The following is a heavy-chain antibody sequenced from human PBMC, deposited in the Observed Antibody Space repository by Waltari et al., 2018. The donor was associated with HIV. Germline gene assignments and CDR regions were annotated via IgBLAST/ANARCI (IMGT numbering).Heavy chain of an antibody. D-gene: IGHD3-22*01. V-gene: IGHV4-59*01. Sequence: QVQLQESGPGLVKPSETLSLTCTVSGGSISSYYWSWIRQPPGKGLEWIGYSYYSGSTNYNPSLKSRVTISVDTSKNQFSLKLSSVTAADTAVYYCARVMGELDYYDSSGYYAFDIWGQGTMVTVSS. CDR2: SYYSGST. CDR3: ARVMGELDYYDSSGYYAFDI. J-gene: IGHJ3*02. CDR1: GGSISSYY.